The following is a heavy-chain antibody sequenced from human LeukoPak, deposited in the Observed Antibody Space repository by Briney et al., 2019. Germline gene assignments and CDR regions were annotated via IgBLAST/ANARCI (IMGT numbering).Heavy chain of an antibody. J-gene: IGHJ6*02. V-gene: IGHV3-7*01. Sequence: QPGGSLRLSCAASGFTFSSYWMSWVRQAPGKGLEWVANIKQDGSEKYYVDSVKGRFTISRDNAKNSLYPQMNSLRAEDTAVYYCAKGPAPYYDSSGWEEYGMDVWGQGTTVTVSS. CDR2: IKQDGSEK. CDR3: AKGPAPYYDSSGWEEYGMDV. CDR1: GFTFSSYW. D-gene: IGHD3-22*01.